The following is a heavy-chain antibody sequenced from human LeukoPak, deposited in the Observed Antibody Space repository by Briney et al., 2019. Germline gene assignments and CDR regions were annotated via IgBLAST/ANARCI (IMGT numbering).Heavy chain of an antibody. CDR1: GFTFSSNY. D-gene: IGHD6-19*01. V-gene: IGHV3-66*01. CDR3: ARVGAVAAADC. Sequence: GGSLRLSCAASGFTFSSNYMSWVRQAPGRGLEWVSIIFSGDSTYYADSVKGRFTISRDNSKNTVYLQMNSLRAEDTAVYYCARVGAVAAADCWGQGTLVTVSS. CDR2: IFSGDST. J-gene: IGHJ4*02.